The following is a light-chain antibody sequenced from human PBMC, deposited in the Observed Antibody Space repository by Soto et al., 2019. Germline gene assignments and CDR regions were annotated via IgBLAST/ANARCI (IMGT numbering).Light chain of an antibody. J-gene: IGLJ2*01. V-gene: IGLV1-47*01. CDR1: GSNIGSNY. CDR2: RNN. Sequence: QSVLTQPPSASGTPGQRVSISCSGSGSNIGSNYVYWYQQLPGTAPKLLIYRNNQRPSGVPDRFSGSKSGTSASLAISGLRSEDEADYYCAAGDDSLSGVVFGGGTKSPS. CDR3: AAGDDSLSGVV.